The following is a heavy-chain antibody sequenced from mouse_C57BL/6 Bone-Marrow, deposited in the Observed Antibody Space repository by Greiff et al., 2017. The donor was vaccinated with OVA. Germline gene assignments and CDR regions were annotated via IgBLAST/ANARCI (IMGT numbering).Heavy chain of an antibody. J-gene: IGHJ1*03. V-gene: IGHV1-55*01. CDR2: IYPGSGST. CDR1: GYTFTSYW. Sequence: QVQLQQPGAELVKPGASVKMSCKASGYTFTSYWITWVKQRPGQGLEWIGDIYPGSGSTNYNEKFKSKATLTVDTSSSTAYMQLSSLTSEDSAVYYCARYYSNLWYFDVWGTGTTVTVSS. CDR3: ARYYSNLWYFDV. D-gene: IGHD2-5*01.